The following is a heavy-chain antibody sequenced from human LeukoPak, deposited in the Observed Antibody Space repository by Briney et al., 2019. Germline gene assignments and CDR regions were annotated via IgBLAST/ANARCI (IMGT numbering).Heavy chain of an antibody. V-gene: IGHV3-30-3*01. CDR2: ISYDGSNK. CDR1: GFTFSSYA. CDR3: ARDDTYYYDSSPPDY. Sequence: GGSLRLSCAASGFTFSSYAMHWVRQAPGKGLEWVAVISYDGSNKYYADSVKGRFTISRDNSKNTLYLQMNSLRAEDAAVYYCARDDTYYYDSSPPDYWGQGTLVTVSS. J-gene: IGHJ4*02. D-gene: IGHD3-22*01.